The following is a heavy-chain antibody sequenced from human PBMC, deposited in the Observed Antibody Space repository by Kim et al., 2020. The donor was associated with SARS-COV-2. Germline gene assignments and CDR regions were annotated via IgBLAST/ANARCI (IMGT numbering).Heavy chain of an antibody. D-gene: IGHD3-22*01. Sequence: GGSLRLSCAASGFTFSSYAMSWVRQAPGKGLEWVSAISGSGGSTYYADSVKGRFTISRDNSKNTLYLQMNSLRAEDTAVYYCAKDPGDNYDSSTDLWGRGTLVTVSS. J-gene: IGHJ2*01. CDR3: AKDPGDNYDSSTDL. CDR2: ISGSGGST. CDR1: GFTFSSYA. V-gene: IGHV3-23*01.